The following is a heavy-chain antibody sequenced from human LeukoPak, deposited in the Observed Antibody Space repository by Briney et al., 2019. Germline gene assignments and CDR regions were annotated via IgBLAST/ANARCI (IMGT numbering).Heavy chain of an antibody. CDR3: ATEKISSGRDAFDI. J-gene: IGHJ3*02. CDR1: GYTFTSYD. CDR2: MNPNSGNT. Sequence: GASVKVSCKASGYTFTSYDINWVRQATGQGLEWMGWMNPNSGNTGYAQKFQGRVTMTRNTSISTAYMELSSLRSEDTAVYYCATEKISSGRDAFDIWGQGTMVTVSS. V-gene: IGHV1-8*01. D-gene: IGHD3-22*01.